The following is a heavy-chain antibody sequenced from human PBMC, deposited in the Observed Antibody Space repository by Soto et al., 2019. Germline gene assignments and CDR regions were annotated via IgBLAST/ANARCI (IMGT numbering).Heavy chain of an antibody. CDR2: IGTAGDP. Sequence: EVQLVESGGGLVQPGGSLRLSCAASGFTFSSYDMHWVRQATGKGLEWVSAIGTAGDPYYPGSVKGRFTISRDNAKNTLYLQMNSLRAEDTAVYYCAREGIAPGVVDYWGQGTLVTVSS. J-gene: IGHJ4*02. CDR1: GFTFSSYD. V-gene: IGHV3-13*05. CDR3: AREGIAPGVVDY. D-gene: IGHD6-13*01.